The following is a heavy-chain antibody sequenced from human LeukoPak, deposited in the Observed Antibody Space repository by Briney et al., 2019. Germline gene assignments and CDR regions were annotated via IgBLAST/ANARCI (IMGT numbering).Heavy chain of an antibody. V-gene: IGHV3-13*01. CDR1: GFTFSSYD. CDR3: ARDGRLNDYYYGMDV. Sequence: GGSLRLSCAASGFTFSSYDMHWVRQATGKGLEWVSAIGTAGDTYYPGSVKGRFTISRENAKNSLYLQMSSLRAGDTAVYYCARDGRLNDYYYGMDVWGQGTTVTVSS. CDR2: IGTAGDT. D-gene: IGHD6-25*01. J-gene: IGHJ6*02.